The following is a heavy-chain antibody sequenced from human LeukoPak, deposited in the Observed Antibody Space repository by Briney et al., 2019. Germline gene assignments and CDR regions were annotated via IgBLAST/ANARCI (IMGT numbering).Heavy chain of an antibody. CDR3: ARRSRIGSSGYYGNNWFDP. Sequence: SETLSLTCAVYGGSFSGYYWSWIRQPPGKGLEWIGEINHSGSTNYNPSLKSRVTISVDTSKNQFSLKLSSVTAADTAVYYCARRSRIGSSGYYGNNWFDPWGQGTLVTVSS. CDR1: GGSFSGYY. V-gene: IGHV4-34*01. D-gene: IGHD3-22*01. CDR2: INHSGST. J-gene: IGHJ5*02.